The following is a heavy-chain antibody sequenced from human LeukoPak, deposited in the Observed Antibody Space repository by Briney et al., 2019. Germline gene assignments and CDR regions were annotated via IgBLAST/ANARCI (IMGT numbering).Heavy chain of an antibody. J-gene: IGHJ5*02. CDR3: ARGATAARLIWFDP. V-gene: IGHV3-23*01. CDR1: GFTFSSYG. D-gene: IGHD6-6*01. Sequence: GGSLRLSCAASGFTFSSYGMSWVRQAPGKGLEWVSAISGSGGSTYYADSVKGRFTISRDNAKNSLYLQMNSLRAEDTAVYYCARGATAARLIWFDPWGQGTLVTVSS. CDR2: ISGSGGST.